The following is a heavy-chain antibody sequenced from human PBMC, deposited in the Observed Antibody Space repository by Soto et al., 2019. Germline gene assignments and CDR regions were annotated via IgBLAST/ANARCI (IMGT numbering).Heavy chain of an antibody. V-gene: IGHV1-2*04. D-gene: IGHD2-8*01. Sequence: GASVKVSCKASGYTFTGYYMHWVRQAPGQGLEWMGWINPNSGGTNYAQKFQGWVTMTRDTSISTAYMELSRLRSDDTAVYYCARDRPPKETDEMGHRYYGMDVWGQGTTVTVSS. CDR3: ARDRPPKETDEMGHRYYGMDV. J-gene: IGHJ6*02. CDR2: INPNSGGT. CDR1: GYTFTGYY.